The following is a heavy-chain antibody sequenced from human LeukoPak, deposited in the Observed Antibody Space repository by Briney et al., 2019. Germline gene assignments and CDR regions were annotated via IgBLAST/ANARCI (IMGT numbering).Heavy chain of an antibody. CDR3: ARGGRSSGGYLYNFDY. CDR2: IYSGGSS. Sequence: GGSLRLSCAASGFTVSSNYMSWVRQAPGKGLEWVSVIYSGGSSYYADSVKGRFTLSRDNFKNTLYLQMNSLRAEDTAVYYCARGGRSSGGYLYNFDYWGQGTLVTVSS. CDR1: GFTVSSNY. D-gene: IGHD1-26*01. J-gene: IGHJ4*02. V-gene: IGHV3-53*01.